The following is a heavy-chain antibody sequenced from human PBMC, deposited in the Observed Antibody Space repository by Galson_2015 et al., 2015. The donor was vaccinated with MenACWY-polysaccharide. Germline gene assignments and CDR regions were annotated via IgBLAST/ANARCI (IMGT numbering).Heavy chain of an antibody. J-gene: IGHJ6*02. CDR1: GFTFSNSA. CDR2: ISYVGDKT. V-gene: IGHV3-30*18. Sequence: SLRLSCAASGFTFSNSAMHWVRQVPGKGLEWVAVISYVGDKTFYEDSVKVRFTISRDNSKSTLYLQMNSLRAEDTAVYYCAKDRRGSYSFYYGMDVWGPGTTVTVSS. CDR3: AKDRRGSYSFYYGMDV. D-gene: IGHD1-26*01.